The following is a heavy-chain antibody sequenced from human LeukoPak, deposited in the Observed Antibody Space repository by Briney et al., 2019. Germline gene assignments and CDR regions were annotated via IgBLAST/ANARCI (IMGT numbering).Heavy chain of an antibody. CDR2: INPNSGGT. D-gene: IGHD2-2*02. CDR1: GYTFTGYY. Sequence: ASVKVSCKASGYTFTGYYMHWVRQAPGQGLEWMGWINPNSGGTNYAQKFQGGVTMTRDTSISTAYMEPSRLRSDDTAVYYCARDAEVCSSTSCYRYYYYGMDVWGQGTTVTVSS. J-gene: IGHJ6*02. CDR3: ARDAEVCSSTSCYRYYYYGMDV. V-gene: IGHV1-2*02.